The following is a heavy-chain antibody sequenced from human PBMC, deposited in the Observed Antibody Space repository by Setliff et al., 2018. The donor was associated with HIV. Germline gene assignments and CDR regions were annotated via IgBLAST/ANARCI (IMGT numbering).Heavy chain of an antibody. CDR1: GGTLSHYY. Sequence: TLSLTCTVSGGTLSHYYWSWIRQPAGKGLEWIGRIYNSGSTNYNPSLNSRVAMSVDTSKKQFSLRLSSVTAADTAVYFCARTYYADSRADFDFWGQGTLVTVSS. D-gene: IGHD3-22*01. CDR2: IYNSGST. V-gene: IGHV4-4*07. CDR3: ARTYYADSRADFDF. J-gene: IGHJ4*02.